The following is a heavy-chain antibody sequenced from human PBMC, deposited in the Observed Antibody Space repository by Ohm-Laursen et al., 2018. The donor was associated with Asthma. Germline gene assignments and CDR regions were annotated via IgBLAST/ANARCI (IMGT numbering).Heavy chain of an antibody. Sequence: SLRLSCAASGFTFSSYAMSWVRQAPGKGLEWVSGISSSGGSTYYADSVKGRFTISRDNSKNTLYLQMNSLRAEDTAVYYCARDSPVTTGFDPWGQGTLVTVSS. CDR1: GFTFSSYA. V-gene: IGHV3-23*01. CDR3: ARDSPVTTGFDP. D-gene: IGHD4-11*01. J-gene: IGHJ5*02. CDR2: ISSSGGST.